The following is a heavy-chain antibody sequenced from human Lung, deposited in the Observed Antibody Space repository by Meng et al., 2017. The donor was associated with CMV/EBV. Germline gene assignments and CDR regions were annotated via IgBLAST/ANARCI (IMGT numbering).Heavy chain of an antibody. V-gene: IGHV3-15*01. CDR1: GFTFSKAW. Sequence: VQCGGSEGGLIQPGCSLSLSCEASGFTFSKAWISWASTAPGKGMEWVGHIKSKTDGETTDYAEPVKGRFTISRDDSKNTLYLQMNSLKTEDTAVYYCTTGYGSGLWGQGTLVTVSS. J-gene: IGHJ1*01. CDR3: TTGYGSGL. D-gene: IGHD3-10*01. CDR2: IKSKTDGETT.